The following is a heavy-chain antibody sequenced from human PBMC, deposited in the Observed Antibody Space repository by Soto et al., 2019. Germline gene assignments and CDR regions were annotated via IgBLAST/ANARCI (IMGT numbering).Heavy chain of an antibody. Sequence: QPGGSLRLSCAASGFTFSSYAMSWVRQAPGKGLEWVSAISGSGGSTYYADSVKGRFTISRDNSKNTLYLQMNSLRAEDTAVYYCAKVGEFRDGIMITFGGVIIAYYFDYWGQGTLVTVSS. D-gene: IGHD3-16*02. CDR2: ISGSGGST. V-gene: IGHV3-23*01. J-gene: IGHJ4*02. CDR1: GFTFSSYA. CDR3: AKVGEFRDGIMITFGGVIIAYYFDY.